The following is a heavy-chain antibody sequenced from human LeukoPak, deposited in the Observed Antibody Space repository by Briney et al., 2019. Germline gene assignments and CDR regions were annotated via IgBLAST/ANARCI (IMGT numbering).Heavy chain of an antibody. CDR2: ISYDGSNK. J-gene: IGHJ4*02. CDR3: AREYYDILTGLLGSLDY. CDR1: GFTFSSYG. D-gene: IGHD3-9*01. V-gene: IGHV3-30*03. Sequence: GGSLRLSCAASGFTFSSYGKHWVRQAPGKGLEWVAVISYDGSNKYYADSVKGRFTISRDNSKNTLYLQMNSLRAEDTAVYYCAREYYDILTGLLGSLDYWGQGTLVTVSS.